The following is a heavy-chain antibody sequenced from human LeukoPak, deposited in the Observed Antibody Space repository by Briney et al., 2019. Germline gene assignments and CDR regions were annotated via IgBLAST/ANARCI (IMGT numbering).Heavy chain of an antibody. CDR3: ARDLDFDY. CDR2: IKQDGSEI. CDR1: GFTFSRYW. J-gene: IGHJ4*02. D-gene: IGHD3-16*01. Sequence: GGSLRLSCAASGFTFSRYWMSWVRQAPGKGLEWVANIKQDGSEISYVDSVKDRFTISRDNAKNSLYLQMNSLRAEDTAVYYCARDLDFDYWGRGTLVTVSS. V-gene: IGHV3-7*01.